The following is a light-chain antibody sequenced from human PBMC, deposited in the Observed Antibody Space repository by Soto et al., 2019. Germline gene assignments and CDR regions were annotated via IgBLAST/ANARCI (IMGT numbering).Light chain of an antibody. Sequence: QSVLPQPPSVSGAPGQRVTLSCTGSSSNIGAGYDVHWYQQLPGTAPKLLIYGNSNRPSGVPDRFSGSKSGTSASLAITGLQAEDEADYYCQSYDSSLSGGVFGTGTKLTVL. CDR2: GNS. CDR1: SSNIGAGYD. J-gene: IGLJ1*01. V-gene: IGLV1-40*01. CDR3: QSYDSSLSGGV.